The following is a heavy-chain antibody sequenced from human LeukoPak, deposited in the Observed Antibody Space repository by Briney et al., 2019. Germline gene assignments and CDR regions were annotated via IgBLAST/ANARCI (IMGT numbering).Heavy chain of an antibody. CDR2: ISSSGSTM. Sequence: QAGGSLRLSCAASGFTFSSYWMNWVRQAPGKGLEWVSYISSSGSTMYYADSVKGRFTISRDNAKNSLYLQMNSLRAEDTAVYYCAREWRLQYDYWGQGTLVTVSS. V-gene: IGHV3-48*04. J-gene: IGHJ4*02. CDR1: GFTFSSYW. CDR3: AREWRLQYDY. D-gene: IGHD4-11*01.